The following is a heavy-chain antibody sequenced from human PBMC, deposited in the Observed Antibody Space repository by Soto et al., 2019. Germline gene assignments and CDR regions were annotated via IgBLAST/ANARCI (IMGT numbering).Heavy chain of an antibody. V-gene: IGHV3-23*01. D-gene: IGHD3-22*01. J-gene: IGHJ4*02. Sequence: GGSLRLSCEASGFTFSSYAMSWVRQAPGKGLEWVSAISGSGSATYYADSVKGRFTISRDNSKSTLYLQMNSLRAEDTAVYYCAKDGYDYYDSSGYNYFDYWGQGTRVTVSS. CDR1: GFTFSSYA. CDR3: AKDGYDYYDSSGYNYFDY. CDR2: ISGSGSAT.